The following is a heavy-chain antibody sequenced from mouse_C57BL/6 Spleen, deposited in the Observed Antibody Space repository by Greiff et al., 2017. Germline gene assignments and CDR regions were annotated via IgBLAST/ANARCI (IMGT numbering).Heavy chain of an antibody. CDR2: IDPGDGDT. Sequence: VQLQESGAELVKPGASVKLSCKASGYNIKDYCMHWVKQRPEQGLEWIGRIDPGDGDTKYAAKFKGKATMTADTSSSTAYLQLSSLTSEDTGVYYCARDFGFTTVVAHWYFDDWGTGTTVTVSS. CDR3: ARDFGFTTVVAHWYFDD. D-gene: IGHD1-1*01. J-gene: IGHJ1*03. CDR1: GYNIKDYC. V-gene: IGHV14-2*01.